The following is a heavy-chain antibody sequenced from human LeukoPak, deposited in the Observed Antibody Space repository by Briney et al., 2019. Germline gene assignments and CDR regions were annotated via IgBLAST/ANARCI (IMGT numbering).Heavy chain of an antibody. CDR3: AKASGYCSSTSCAQFDY. J-gene: IGHJ4*02. Sequence: GGSLRLSCAASGFTFSSYAMYWVRQPPGKGLEWVSAINGSGGITYYADSVKGRFTISRDNSKNTLYLQMNSLRAEDTAVYYCAKASGYCSSTSCAQFDYWGQGTLVTVSS. V-gene: IGHV3-23*01. CDR2: INGSGGIT. D-gene: IGHD2-2*01. CDR1: GFTFSSYA.